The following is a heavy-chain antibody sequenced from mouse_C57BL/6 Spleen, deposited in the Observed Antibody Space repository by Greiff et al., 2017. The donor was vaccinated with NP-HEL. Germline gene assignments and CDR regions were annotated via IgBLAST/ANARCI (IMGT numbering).Heavy chain of an antibody. CDR3: ARQDYGSSHFDY. CDR2: ISSGGSYT. Sequence: EVQLKESGGDLVKPGGSLKLSCAASGFTFSSYGMSWVRQTPDKRLEWVATISSGGSYTYYPDSVKGRFTISRDNAKNTLYLQMSSLKSEDTAMYYCARQDYGSSHFDYWGQGTTLTVSS. J-gene: IGHJ2*01. D-gene: IGHD1-1*01. CDR1: GFTFSSYG. V-gene: IGHV5-6*01.